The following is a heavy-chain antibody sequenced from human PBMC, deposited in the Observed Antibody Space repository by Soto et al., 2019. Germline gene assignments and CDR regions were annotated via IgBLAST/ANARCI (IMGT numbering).Heavy chain of an antibody. Sequence: QLQLQESGPGLVKPSETLSLTCTVSGGSISSISYYWGWIRQPPGMGLEWIGSIYDSETTYYNPSLKSRVTISVDTSKNQFSLKLSSVTAADTAVYYCVRRSVFGYFYAMDVWGQGTTVTVSS. V-gene: IGHV4-39*01. D-gene: IGHD3-16*01. CDR1: GGSISSISYY. CDR3: VRRSVFGYFYAMDV. J-gene: IGHJ6*02. CDR2: IYDSETT.